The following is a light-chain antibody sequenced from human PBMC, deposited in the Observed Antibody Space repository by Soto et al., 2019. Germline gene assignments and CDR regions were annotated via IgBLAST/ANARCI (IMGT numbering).Light chain of an antibody. CDR3: QQYDSYSQT. Sequence: DIQMTQSPSTLSASVGDRDTITCRASQSIGNWLAWYQQKPGKAPNLLIYQASSLQTGVPSRFSGSGSGTEFTLTISSLQPDDVATYYCQQYDSYSQTFGQGTKV. V-gene: IGKV1-5*03. CDR1: QSIGNW. CDR2: QAS. J-gene: IGKJ1*01.